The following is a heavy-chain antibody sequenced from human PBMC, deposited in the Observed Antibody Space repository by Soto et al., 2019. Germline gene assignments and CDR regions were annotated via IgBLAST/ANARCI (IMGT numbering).Heavy chain of an antibody. Sequence: VHLVESGGGLVQPGGSLRLSCAASGFNFTTHWMHWVRQAPGKGLVWVSRITSDGKSKAYAESVKGRFAISRDNAKNTVYLQMNGLTVEDTAVYYCARESGDWPLNWFDPWGQGTLVTVSS. CDR1: GFNFTTHW. CDR3: ARESGDWPLNWFDP. V-gene: IGHV3-74*01. D-gene: IGHD2-21*02. CDR2: ITSDGKSK. J-gene: IGHJ5*02.